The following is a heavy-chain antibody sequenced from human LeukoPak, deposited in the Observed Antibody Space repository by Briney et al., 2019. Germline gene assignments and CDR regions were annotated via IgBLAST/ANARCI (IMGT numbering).Heavy chain of an antibody. CDR3: ARYGRHDYGDYDIGVDY. D-gene: IGHD4-17*01. V-gene: IGHV1-18*01. J-gene: IGHJ4*02. CDR1: GYTFTSYG. Sequence: ASVKVSCKASGYTFTSYGISWVRQAPGQGLEWMGWISAYNGNTNYAQKLQGRVTMTTDTSTGTAYMELRSLRSDDTAVYSCARYGRHDYGDYDIGVDYWGQGTLVTVSS. CDR2: ISAYNGNT.